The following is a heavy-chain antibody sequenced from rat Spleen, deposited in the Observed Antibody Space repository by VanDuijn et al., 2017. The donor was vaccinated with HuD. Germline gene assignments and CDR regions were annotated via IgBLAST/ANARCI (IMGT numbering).Heavy chain of an antibody. V-gene: IGHV5-22*01. Sequence: EVQLVESGGGLVQPGRSMKLSCAASGFTFSNYYMAWVRQAPTKGLEWVASISYDGTATYYRDSVRGRFTISRKNAEDTVYLQMDSLRSEDTATYYCARQGTDNIKSYFDYWGQGVMVTVSS. CDR1: GFTFSNYY. CDR3: ARQGTDNIKSYFDY. D-gene: IGHD1-11*01. CDR2: ISYDGTAT. J-gene: IGHJ2*01.